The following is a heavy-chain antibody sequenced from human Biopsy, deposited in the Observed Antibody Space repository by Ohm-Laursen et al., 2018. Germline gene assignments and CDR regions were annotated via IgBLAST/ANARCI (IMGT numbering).Heavy chain of an antibody. V-gene: IGHV1-69*10. CDR2: IIAVSGLV. CDR3: ATPFQYYDSWGGYPPFDH. Sequence: GASVKVSCKASGGTFSNYAISWVRQAPGEGLEWMGGIIAVSGLVNYAPKFQGRVSITADKPTTTAYMELSNLKSEDTAVYYCATPFQYYDSWGGYPPFDHWGQGTLVTVSS. CDR1: GGTFSNYA. J-gene: IGHJ4*02. D-gene: IGHD3-3*01.